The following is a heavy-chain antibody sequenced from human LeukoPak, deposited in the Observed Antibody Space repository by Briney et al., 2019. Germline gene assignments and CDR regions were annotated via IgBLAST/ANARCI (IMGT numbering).Heavy chain of an antibody. CDR2: IYSGGST. V-gene: IGHV3-53*01. CDR3: ARASYDFWSGSQYYFDY. D-gene: IGHD3-3*01. Sequence: GGSLRLSCAASGFTVSSNYMSWVRQAPGKGLEWVSVIYSGGSTYYADSVKGRFTISRDNSKNTLYLQMNSLRAEDTAVYYCARASYDFWSGSQYYFDYWGQGPLVTVSS. J-gene: IGHJ4*02. CDR1: GFTVSSNY.